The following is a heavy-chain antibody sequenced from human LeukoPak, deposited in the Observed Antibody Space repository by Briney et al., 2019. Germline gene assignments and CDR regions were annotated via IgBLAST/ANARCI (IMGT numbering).Heavy chain of an antibody. D-gene: IGHD3-22*01. CDR3: AREGITMIVVVTPYYYYYMDV. V-gene: IGHV1-2*02. Sequence: ASVKVSCKASGYTFTGYYMHWVRQAPGQRLEWMGWINPNSGGTNYAQKFQGRVTMTRDTSISTAYMELSRLRSDDTAVYYCAREGITMIVVVTPYYYYYMDVWGKGTTVTISS. CDR2: INPNSGGT. J-gene: IGHJ6*03. CDR1: GYTFTGYY.